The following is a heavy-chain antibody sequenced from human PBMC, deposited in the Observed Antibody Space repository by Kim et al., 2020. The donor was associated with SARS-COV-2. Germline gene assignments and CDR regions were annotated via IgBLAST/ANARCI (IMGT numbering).Heavy chain of an antibody. D-gene: IGHD3-16*02. CDR1: GFTFSSYA. V-gene: IGHV3-23*01. Sequence: GGSLRLSCAASGFTFSSYAMSWVRQAPGKGLEWVSAISGSGGSTYYADSVKGRFTISRDNSKNTLYLQMNSLRAEDTAVYYCAKKLRLGELSVLPPYFDYCGQGTLVTVSS. CDR2: ISGSGGST. CDR3: AKKLRLGELSVLPPYFDY. J-gene: IGHJ4*02.